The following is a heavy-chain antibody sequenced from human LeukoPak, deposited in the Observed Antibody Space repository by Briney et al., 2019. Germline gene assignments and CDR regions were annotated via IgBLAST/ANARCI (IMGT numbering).Heavy chain of an antibody. V-gene: IGHV1-2*02. CDR3: ARPLLWWPQVGYFDY. J-gene: IGHJ4*02. Sequence: ASVKVSCKASGYTFRSYYMHWVRQAPGQGLEWMGWINPNSGGTNYAQKFQGRVTMTRDTSISTAYMELSRLRSDDTAVYYCARPLLWWPQVGYFDYWGQGTLVTVSS. CDR1: GYTFRSYY. D-gene: IGHD4/OR15-4a*01. CDR2: INPNSGGT.